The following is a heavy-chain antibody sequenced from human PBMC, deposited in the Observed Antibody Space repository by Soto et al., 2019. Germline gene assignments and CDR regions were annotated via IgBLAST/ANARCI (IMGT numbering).Heavy chain of an antibody. CDR3: ARPIVVAPVYYAIDD. CDR1: GGSISSDGYS. Sequence: PSETLSLTCAVSGGSISSDGYSWSWNRQPPGKGLEWIGYIYHSGSTYYNPSLKSRANMSIDRSKNQYSQKLSSVTAADTAVYYCARPIVVAPVYYAIDDWGQGTTVTVSS. D-gene: IGHD3-22*01. J-gene: IGHJ6*02. CDR2: IYHSGST. V-gene: IGHV4-30-2*01.